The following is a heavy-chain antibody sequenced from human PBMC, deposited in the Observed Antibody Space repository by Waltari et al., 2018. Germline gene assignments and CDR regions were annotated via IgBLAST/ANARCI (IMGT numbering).Heavy chain of an antibody. D-gene: IGHD4-17*01. J-gene: IGHJ2*01. V-gene: IGHV3-74*01. CDR1: GFTYSMSW. Sequence: EVQLVESGGGLVQPGGSLRLSCAASGFTYSMSWLHWVRHAPGKGLVWVSRSNSDGSSTSFADSVNGRFTISKDTAKNTVYLQMNSLRAEDTAIYYCARGARRTTVTTGWWYFDLWGRGTLVTVSS. CDR3: ARGARRTTVTTGWWYFDL. CDR2: SNSDGSST.